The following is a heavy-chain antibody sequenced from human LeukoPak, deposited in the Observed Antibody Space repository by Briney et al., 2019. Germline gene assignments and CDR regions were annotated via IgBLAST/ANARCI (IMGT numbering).Heavy chain of an antibody. J-gene: IGHJ4*02. CDR1: GGLISSGSYY. Sequence: SQTLSLTCTVSGGLISSGSYYWSWIRQPAGKGLEWIGRIYSSGSTNYNPALRSRLTISVDTSKNQLSLKLSSVTAADTAVYYCARVRNAGYYFDYWGQGTLVTVSS. D-gene: IGHD4-11*01. CDR2: IYSSGST. CDR3: ARVRNAGYYFDY. V-gene: IGHV4-61*02.